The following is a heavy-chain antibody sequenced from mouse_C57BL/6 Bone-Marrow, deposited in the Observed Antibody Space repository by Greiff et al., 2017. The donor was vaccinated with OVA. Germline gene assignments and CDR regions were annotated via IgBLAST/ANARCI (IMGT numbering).Heavy chain of an antibody. D-gene: IGHD2-1*01. Sequence: EVQRVESGGGLVQPGGSLKLSCAASGIAFSRYWMSWVRRAPGKGLEWIGEINPDSSTINYAPSLKDKFIISRDNAKNTLYLQMSKVRSEDTALYYGARGGGNYVNYAMDYWGQGTSVTVSS. J-gene: IGHJ4*01. CDR1: GIAFSRYW. CDR3: ARGGGNYVNYAMDY. V-gene: IGHV4-1*01. CDR2: INPDSSTI.